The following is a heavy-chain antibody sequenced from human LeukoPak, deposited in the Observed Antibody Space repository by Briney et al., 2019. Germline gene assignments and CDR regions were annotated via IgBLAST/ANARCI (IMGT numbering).Heavy chain of an antibody. D-gene: IGHD1-14*01. J-gene: IGHJ3*02. Sequence: QPSPSPVNPTQTLTLTCTFSGFSLSTSGVGVGWIRQPSGKALAWLALISWDDDKRYSPSLKSRLTITKDTSKNQVVLTMTNMDPVDTATYYCAHTGGAFDIWGQGTMVTVPS. CDR1: GFSLSTSGVG. V-gene: IGHV2-5*02. CDR3: AHTGGAFDI. CDR2: ISWDDDK.